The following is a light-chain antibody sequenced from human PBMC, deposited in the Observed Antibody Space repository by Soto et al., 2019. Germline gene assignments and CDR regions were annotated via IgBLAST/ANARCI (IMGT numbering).Light chain of an antibody. CDR3: GSRGAGSPAYV. V-gene: IGLV2-23*02. CDR2: EVS. Sequence: QSVLTQPASVSGSPGQSITISCTGTSSDVGSYNVVSWYQQHPGKAPKLMIYEVSKRPSGVSDRFSGSKSGNTASLTISRLWAEAEADHRLGSRGAGSPAYVFETGTKVT. J-gene: IGLJ1*01. CDR1: SSDVGSYNV.